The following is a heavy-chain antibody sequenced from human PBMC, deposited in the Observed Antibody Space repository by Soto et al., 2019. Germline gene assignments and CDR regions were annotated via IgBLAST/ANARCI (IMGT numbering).Heavy chain of an antibody. V-gene: IGHV3-23*01. CDR1: GFTFSTYA. D-gene: IGHD5-12*01. Sequence: EVQLLESGGDLVQPGGSLRLSCAASGFTFSTYALSWVRQAPGKGLEWVSAITGNGGSTYYADSVRGRFTISRDNSKNTLYLQMSSRRSEDTGVYYCAKNSAATIRGGYDYWCQGALVTVSS. CDR3: AKNSAATIRGGYDY. CDR2: ITGNGGST. J-gene: IGHJ4*02.